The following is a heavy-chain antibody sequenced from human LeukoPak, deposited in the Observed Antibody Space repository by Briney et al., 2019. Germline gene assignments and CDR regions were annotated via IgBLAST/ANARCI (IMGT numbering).Heavy chain of an antibody. Sequence: GGSLRLSCAASGFTFSTYWMNWVRQAPGKGLEWVAVISYDGSNKYYADSVKGRFTISRDNSKNTLFLQMNGLRAEDTAVYYCAKGLSLAFDIWGQGTMVTVSS. CDR3: AKGLSLAFDI. CDR1: GFTFSTYW. CDR2: ISYDGSNK. J-gene: IGHJ3*02. V-gene: IGHV3-30*18. D-gene: IGHD1-26*01.